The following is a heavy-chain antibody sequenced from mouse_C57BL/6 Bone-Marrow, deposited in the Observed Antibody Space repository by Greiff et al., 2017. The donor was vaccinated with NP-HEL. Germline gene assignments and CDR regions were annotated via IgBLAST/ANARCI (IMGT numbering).Heavy chain of an antibody. Sequence: EVMLVESVAELVRPGASVKLSCTASGFNIKNTYMHWVKQRPEQGLEWIGRIDPANGNTKYAPKFQGKATITADTSSNTAYLQLSSLTSEDTAIYYCARWGYSNYGYFDVWGTGTTVTVSS. CDR3: ARWGYSNYGYFDV. J-gene: IGHJ1*03. D-gene: IGHD2-5*01. CDR1: GFNIKNTY. V-gene: IGHV14-3*01. CDR2: IDPANGNT.